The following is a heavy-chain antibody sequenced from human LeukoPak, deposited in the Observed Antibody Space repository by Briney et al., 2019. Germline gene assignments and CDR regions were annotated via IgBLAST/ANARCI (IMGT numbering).Heavy chain of an antibody. CDR1: GYTFTSYA. CDR3: ARLKIAAAAFDI. CDR2: INAGNGNT. D-gene: IGHD6-13*01. V-gene: IGHV1-3*01. Sequence: ASVKVSCKASGYTFTSYAMHWVRQAPGQRLEWMGWINAGNGNTKYSQKFQSRVTITRDTSASTAYMELSSLRSEDTAVYYCARLKIAAAAFDIWGQGTMVTVSS. J-gene: IGHJ3*02.